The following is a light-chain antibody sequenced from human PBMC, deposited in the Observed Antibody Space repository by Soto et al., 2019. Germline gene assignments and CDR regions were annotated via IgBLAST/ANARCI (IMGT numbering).Light chain of an antibody. Sequence: EVVMTQSPATLSVSLGERATLSCRASQSVGSNLAWYQQKPGQAPRLLIYGASIRATGIPARFSGSGSGTEFTLSISSLQSEDFAVYSCQQYYNWPPLTFGVGTKVEIK. CDR3: QQYYNWPPLT. CDR2: GAS. J-gene: IGKJ4*01. CDR1: QSVGSN. V-gene: IGKV3-15*01.